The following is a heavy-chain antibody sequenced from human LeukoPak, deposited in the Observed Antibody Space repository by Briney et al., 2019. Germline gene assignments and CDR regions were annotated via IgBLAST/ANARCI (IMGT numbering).Heavy chain of an antibody. J-gene: IGHJ4*02. V-gene: IGHV3-23*01. D-gene: IGHD3-22*01. CDR3: AKEPYDSSGYYDY. CDR2: ISGSDDST. CDR1: GFTFSSHA. Sequence: GGSLRLSCAASGFTFSSHAMSWVRQAPVKGLEWVSAISGSDDSTYYASSVKGRFTISRDNSKNTLYLQMNSLRAEDTAVYYCAKEPYDSSGYYDYWGQGTLVTVSS.